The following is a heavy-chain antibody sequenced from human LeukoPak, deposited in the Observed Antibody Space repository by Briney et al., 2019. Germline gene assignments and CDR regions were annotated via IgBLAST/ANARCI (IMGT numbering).Heavy chain of an antibody. Sequence: ASETLSLTCTVSGGSISSSRYFWGWIRQPTGKGLEWIGSIYYSGSTYHNPSLNSRVTISVDTSKYQFSLKLSSVTDADTAVYYCARCNYYGSGGYYYYYYMDVWGKGTTVTVSS. V-gene: IGHV4-39*01. CDR1: GGSISSSRYF. CDR2: IYYSGST. J-gene: IGHJ6*03. D-gene: IGHD3-10*01. CDR3: ARCNYYGSGGYYYYYYMDV.